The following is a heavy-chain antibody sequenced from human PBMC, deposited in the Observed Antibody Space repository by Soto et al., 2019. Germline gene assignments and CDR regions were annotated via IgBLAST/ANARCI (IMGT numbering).Heavy chain of an antibody. Sequence: ASVKVSCKASGGTFSSYAISWVRQAPGQGLEWMGGIIPIFGTANYAQKFQGRVTITADESTSTAYMELSSLRSEDTAVYYCARTPGEWFGDSTQEYYYYGMDVWGQGTTVTVSS. CDR1: GGTFSSYA. CDR3: ARTPGEWFGDSTQEYYYYGMDV. CDR2: IIPIFGTA. D-gene: IGHD3-10*01. V-gene: IGHV1-69*13. J-gene: IGHJ6*02.